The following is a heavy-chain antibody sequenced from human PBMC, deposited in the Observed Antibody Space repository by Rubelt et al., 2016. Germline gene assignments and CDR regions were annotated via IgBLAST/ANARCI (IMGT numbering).Heavy chain of an antibody. J-gene: IGHJ4*02. CDR2: IIPIFETA. V-gene: IGHV1-69*01. D-gene: IGHD1-14*01. CDR3: SVREPDYSFDS. Sequence: VFSWVRQAPVHGLEWMGGIIPIFETANSARKYQGRLTITADDLTTTAFMELTGLRSEDTAMYYCSVREPDYSFDSWGPGTLVTVSS. CDR1: V.